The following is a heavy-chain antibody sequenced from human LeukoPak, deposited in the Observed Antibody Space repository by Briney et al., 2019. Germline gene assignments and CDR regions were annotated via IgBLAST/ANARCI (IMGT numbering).Heavy chain of an antibody. CDR2: IKQDGSEK. D-gene: IGHD1-14*01. Sequence: GGSLRLSCVASGFTFSNYWMSWVRQAPGKGLEWVANIKQDGSEKYYVDSVKGRFTISRDNAKNSLSLQMNSLRAEDTAVYYCARDVSATGGIDSWGRGTLVTVS. CDR3: ARDVSATGGIDS. V-gene: IGHV3-7*01. J-gene: IGHJ4*02. CDR1: GFTFSNYW.